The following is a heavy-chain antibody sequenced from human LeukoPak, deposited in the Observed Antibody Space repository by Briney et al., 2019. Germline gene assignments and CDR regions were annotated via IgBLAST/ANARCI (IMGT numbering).Heavy chain of an antibody. CDR1: VYSFTSYW. Sequence: GESLNISCKASVYSFTSYWISWVRQMHGKGLESIACIYPVDFGTRYSPSFRGLVTIAADKSISTGYLQWSSLKASDTAMYYCARHAKDIVVVPAAIPALYYYYMDVWGKGTTVTVSS. CDR3: ARHAKDIVVVPAAIPALYYYYMDV. J-gene: IGHJ6*03. D-gene: IGHD2-2*02. CDR2: IYPVDFGT. V-gene: IGHV5-51*01.